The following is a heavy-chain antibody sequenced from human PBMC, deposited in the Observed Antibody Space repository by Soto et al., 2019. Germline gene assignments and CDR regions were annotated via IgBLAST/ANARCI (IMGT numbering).Heavy chain of an antibody. J-gene: IGHJ4*02. V-gene: IGHV3-23*01. CDR3: ARHSGYGVLGDY. Sequence: EVQRLESGGGLVQPGGSLRLSCAASGFTFTSYAMSWVRQAPGKGLEWVSAISGSGGSTYYADSVKGRFTISRDNSKNTLYLQMNSLRAEDTAVYYCARHSGYGVLGDYWGQGTLVTVSS. CDR1: GFTFTSYA. CDR2: ISGSGGST. D-gene: IGHD5-12*01.